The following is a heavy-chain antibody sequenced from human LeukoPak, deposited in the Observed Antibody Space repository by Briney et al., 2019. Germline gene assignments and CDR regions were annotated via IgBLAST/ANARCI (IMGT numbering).Heavy chain of an antibody. V-gene: IGHV1-24*01. Sequence: ASVKVSCKVSGYTLTELSMHWVRQAPGKGLEWMGGFDPEDGETIYAQKFQGRVTMTRNTSISTAYMELRSLRSEDTAVYYCARGERLQGFGTYLWGQGTMVTVSS. CDR2: FDPEDGET. CDR3: ARGERLQGFGTYL. CDR1: GYTLTELS. J-gene: IGHJ3*01. D-gene: IGHD4-11*01.